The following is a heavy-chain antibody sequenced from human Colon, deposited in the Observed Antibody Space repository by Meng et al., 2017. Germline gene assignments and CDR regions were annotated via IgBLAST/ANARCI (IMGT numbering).Heavy chain of an antibody. CDR1: GGSIKSGGYH. V-gene: IGHV4-31*03. CDR2: MSDSGTT. CDR3: ARDTLYGTDY. Sequence: QVLLHESGPGRVRPSDDLSLVCTVSGGSIKSGGYHWSWVRQHPGKGLEYIGFMSDSGTTDYNPSLRSRVSISEIDSSKNQFSLTLRSVTAADTATYFCARDTLYGTDYWGQGVLVTVSS. J-gene: IGHJ4*02. D-gene: IGHD4-17*01.